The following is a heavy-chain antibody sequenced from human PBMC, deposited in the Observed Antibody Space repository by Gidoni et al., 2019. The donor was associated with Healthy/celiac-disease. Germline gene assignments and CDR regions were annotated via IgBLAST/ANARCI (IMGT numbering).Heavy chain of an antibody. Sequence: EVQLVESGGGLVQPGRSLRLSCAASGFTFDDYAMHWVRQAPGKGLEWVSGISWNSGSIGYADSVKGRFTISRDNAKNSLYLQMNSLRAEDTALYYCAKDISSSWYQYYFDYWGQGTLVTVSS. CDR2: ISWNSGSI. CDR1: GFTFDDYA. D-gene: IGHD6-13*01. V-gene: IGHV3-9*01. J-gene: IGHJ4*02. CDR3: AKDISSSWYQYYFDY.